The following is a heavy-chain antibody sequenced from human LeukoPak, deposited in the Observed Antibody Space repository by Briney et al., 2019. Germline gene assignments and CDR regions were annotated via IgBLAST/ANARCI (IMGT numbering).Heavy chain of an antibody. CDR1: GLAFSSYG. V-gene: IGHV3-30*02. Sequence: GGSLRLSCTASGLAFSSYGMHWARQAPGKGLEWVAVMQYDGSQIYYVDSVKGRFTISRDNSKNALYLQMNSLRPEDTAIYYCAGKAAAFYFDYWGQGTLVTVSS. J-gene: IGHJ4*02. CDR3: AGKAAAFYFDY. D-gene: IGHD6-13*01. CDR2: MQYDGSQI.